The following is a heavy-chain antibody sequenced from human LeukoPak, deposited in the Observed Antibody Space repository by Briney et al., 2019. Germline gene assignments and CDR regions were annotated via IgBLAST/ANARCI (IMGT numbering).Heavy chain of an antibody. V-gene: IGHV3-23*01. Sequence: PGGSLRLSCAASGFTVSSNYMSWVRQAPGKGLEWVSGISGSGGSTYYADSVKGRFTISRDNSKNTLYLQMNSLRSEDTAVYYCAKSPDYCRGGTCFDYWGQGTLLTVSS. CDR2: ISGSGGST. J-gene: IGHJ4*02. CDR1: GFTVSSNY. CDR3: AKSPDYCRGGTCFDY. D-gene: IGHD2-15*01.